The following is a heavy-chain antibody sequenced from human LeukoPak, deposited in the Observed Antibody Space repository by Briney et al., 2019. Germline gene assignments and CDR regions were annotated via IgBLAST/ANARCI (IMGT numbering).Heavy chain of an antibody. CDR3: GRQGYTASQHFFDY. CDR1: STSVNSYS. V-gene: IGHV4-4*07. J-gene: IGHJ4*02. D-gene: IGHD3-3*02. CDR2: IYPTGTT. Sequence: PSETLSLTCTVSSTSVNSYSWGWVRLPAGKGLEWLGRIYPTGTTYYNPSLKSRLTLSIETSKNQFSLTLRSATAADTAVYFCGRQGYTASQHFFDYWSQGTQVTVSS.